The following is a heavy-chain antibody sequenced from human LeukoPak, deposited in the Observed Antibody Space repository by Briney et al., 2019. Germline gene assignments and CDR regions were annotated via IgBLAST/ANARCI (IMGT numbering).Heavy chain of an antibody. CDR3: ARATTGIRTIDY. Sequence: GESLKISCKGSGYSFSSYWIAWGRQLPGKGLEWMGVIYPDDSDTRYSPSFQGLVTISGDKSISTAYVQWSSLEASDTAIYYCARATTGIRTIDYWGQGTLVTVSS. CDR2: IYPDDSDT. J-gene: IGHJ4*02. CDR1: GYSFSSYW. D-gene: IGHD1-1*01. V-gene: IGHV5-51*01.